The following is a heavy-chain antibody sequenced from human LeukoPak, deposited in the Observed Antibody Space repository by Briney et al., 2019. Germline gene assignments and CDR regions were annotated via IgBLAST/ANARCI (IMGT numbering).Heavy chain of an antibody. V-gene: IGHV3-21*01. CDR1: GFTFSSYT. J-gene: IGHJ3*02. D-gene: IGHD6-6*01. CDR2: ISSTSSYI. Sequence: PGGSLRLSCAASGFTFSSYTMNWVRQAPGKGLEWVSSISSTSSYIYYADSVKGRFTISRENAENSLFLQMNSLRDEDTAVYFCARGAVSSAWAFDIWGQGTMVTVSS. CDR3: ARGAVSSAWAFDI.